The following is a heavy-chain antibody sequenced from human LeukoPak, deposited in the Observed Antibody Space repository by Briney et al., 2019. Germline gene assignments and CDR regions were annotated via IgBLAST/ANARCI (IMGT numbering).Heavy chain of an antibody. J-gene: IGHJ6*03. D-gene: IGHD1-14*01. CDR3: AGIYYYYMDV. Sequence: ASVKVSCKASGGTFSSYAISWVRQAPGQGLEWMGGIIPIFGTANYAQKFQGRVTITTDESTSTAYMELSSLRSEDTAVYYCAGIYYYYMDVWGKGTTVTVSS. V-gene: IGHV1-69*05. CDR1: GGTFSSYA. CDR2: IIPIFGTA.